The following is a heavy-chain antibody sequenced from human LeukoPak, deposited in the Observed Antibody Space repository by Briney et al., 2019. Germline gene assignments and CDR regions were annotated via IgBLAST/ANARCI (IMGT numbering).Heavy chain of an antibody. CDR2: ISGSGGST. J-gene: IGHJ4*02. V-gene: IGHV3-23*01. CDR1: GFTFSSCA. Sequence: PWGSLRLSCAASGFTFSSCAMSWVRQAPGKGLEWVSAISGSGGSTYYADSVKGRFTISRDNSKNTLYLQMNSLRAEDTAVYYCVHCSGGSCRAQFDYWGQGTLVTVSS. CDR3: VHCSGGSCRAQFDY. D-gene: IGHD2-15*01.